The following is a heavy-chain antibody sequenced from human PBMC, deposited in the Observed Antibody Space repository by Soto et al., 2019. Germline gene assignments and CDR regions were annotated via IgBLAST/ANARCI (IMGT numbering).Heavy chain of an antibody. Sequence: SETLSLTCTVSGGSISSGGYYWSWVRQHPGKGLEWIGYIYYSGSTFYNPSLKSRVTISVDTSKNQFSLKLSSVTAADTAVYYCARGSYYDSSGYYPYRGQGALVTVS. CDR3: ARGSYYDSSGYYPY. J-gene: IGHJ4*02. D-gene: IGHD3-22*01. CDR1: GGSISSGGYY. V-gene: IGHV4-31*03. CDR2: IYYSGST.